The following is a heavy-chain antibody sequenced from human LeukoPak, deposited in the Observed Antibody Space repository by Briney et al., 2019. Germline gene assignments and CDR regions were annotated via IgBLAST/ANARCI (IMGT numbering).Heavy chain of an antibody. CDR1: GCTFSSYE. Sequence: GGSLRLSCAASGCTFSSYEMNWVRQAPGKGLEWVSYIGNSGSPIYYADSVKGRFTISRDNAKNSLFLQMSSLRAEDTAVYYCAGTFDSWGQGTLVTVSS. CDR3: AGTFDS. V-gene: IGHV3-48*03. J-gene: IGHJ4*02. CDR2: IGNSGSPI.